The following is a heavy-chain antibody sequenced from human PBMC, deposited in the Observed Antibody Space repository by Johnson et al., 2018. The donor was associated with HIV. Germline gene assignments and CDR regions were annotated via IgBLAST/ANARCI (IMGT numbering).Heavy chain of an antibody. CDR3: ARGGGCGGDCYSGFDAFDI. Sequence: VQLVESGGGVVQPGRSLRLSCAASGFTFSSYAMHWVRQAPGKGLEWVAVISYDGSNKYYADSVKGRFIISRDNSKNTLYLQMNSLTTEDTAAYYCARGGGCGGDCYSGFDAFDIWGQGTMVTVS. CDR2: ISYDGSNK. J-gene: IGHJ3*02. D-gene: IGHD2-21*01. CDR1: GFTFSSYA. V-gene: IGHV3-30-3*01.